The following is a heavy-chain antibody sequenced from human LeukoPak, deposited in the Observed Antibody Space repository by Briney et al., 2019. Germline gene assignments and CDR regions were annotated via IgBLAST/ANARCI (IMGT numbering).Heavy chain of an antibody. CDR1: GYTFTGYY. CDR3: ARDLPIAVAGTTPDYFDY. V-gene: IGHV1-2*02. CDR2: INPNSGGT. D-gene: IGHD6-19*01. J-gene: IGHJ4*02. Sequence: ASVKVSCKASGYTFTGYYMHWVRQAPGQGLEWMGWINPNSGGTNYAQKFQGRVTMTKDTSISTAYMELSRLRSDDTAVYYCARDLPIAVAGTTPDYFDYWGRGTLVTVSS.